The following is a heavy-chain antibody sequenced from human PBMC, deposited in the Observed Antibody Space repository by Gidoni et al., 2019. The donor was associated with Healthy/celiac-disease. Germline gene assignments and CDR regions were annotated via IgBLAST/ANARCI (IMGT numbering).Heavy chain of an antibody. Sequence: QVQLVESGGGVVQPGRSLRLSCAASGFTFSSYGMHWVRQAPGKGLEWVAVISYDGSNKYYADSVKGRFTISRDNSKNTLYLQMNSLRAEDTAVYYCAKPIATGWGLTFLHTAMAPVGYWGQGTLVTVSS. CDR1: GFTFSSYG. J-gene: IGHJ4*01. CDR3: AKPIATGWGLTFLHTAMAPVGY. D-gene: IGHD5-18*01. CDR2: ISYDGSNK. V-gene: IGHV3-30*18.